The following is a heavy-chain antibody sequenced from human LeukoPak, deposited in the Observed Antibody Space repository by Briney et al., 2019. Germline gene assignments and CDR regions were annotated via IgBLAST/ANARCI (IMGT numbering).Heavy chain of an antibody. CDR3: ARHRSDSSSSPIDY. V-gene: IGHV5-51*01. CDR2: VSPRDSDT. J-gene: IGHJ4*02. Sequence: GESLKISCKGSGYTFSNYFIGWVRQMPGKGLEWMAIVSPRDSDTRYRPSFRGQVTISADRSISTVYLQWSSLEASDTAMYYCARHRSDSSSSPIDYWGQGTLVTVSS. CDR1: GYTFSNYF. D-gene: IGHD6-6*01.